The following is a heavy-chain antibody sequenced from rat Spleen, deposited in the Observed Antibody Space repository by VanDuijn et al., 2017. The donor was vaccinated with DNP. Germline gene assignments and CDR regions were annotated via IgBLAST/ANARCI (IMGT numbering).Heavy chain of an antibody. V-gene: IGHV5-7*01. CDR2: ISHDGSGT. D-gene: IGHD1-7*01. CDR1: GFSLSNYD. CDR3: TPYYGYY. J-gene: IGHJ2*01. Sequence: EVQLVESGGGLVQPGRSMKLSCVVSGFSLSNYDMAWVRQAPKKGLEWVASISHDGSGTHYRDSVKGRFSRSRDNAKSTLYLQMDSLRSEDTATYYCTPYYGYYWGQGVMVTVSS.